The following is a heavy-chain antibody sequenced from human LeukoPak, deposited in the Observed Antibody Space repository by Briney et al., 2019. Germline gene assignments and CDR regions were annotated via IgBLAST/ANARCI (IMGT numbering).Heavy chain of an antibody. V-gene: IGHV4-34*01. J-gene: IGHJ4*02. Sequence: SETLSLTCAVYGGSFSGYYWSWIRQPPGKGLEWIGEINHSGSTNYNPSLKSRVTISVDTSKNQFSLKLSSVTAADTAVYYCARELGMPSSIDYWGQGTLVTVSS. CDR1: GGSFSGYY. D-gene: IGHD2-2*01. CDR3: ARELGMPSSIDY. CDR2: INHSGST.